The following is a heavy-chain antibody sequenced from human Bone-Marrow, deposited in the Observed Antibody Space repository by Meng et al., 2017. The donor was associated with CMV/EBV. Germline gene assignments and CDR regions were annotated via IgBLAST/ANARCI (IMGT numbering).Heavy chain of an antibody. V-gene: IGHV4-61*01. D-gene: IGHD6-6*01. CDR2: IYYSGST. Sequence: CTVSGGSVSSGSYYWSWIRQPPGKGLEWIEYIYYSGSTNYNHSLKSRVTISVDTSKNQLSLKLSSVTAADTAVYYCARLSSLATGDYWGQGTLVTVSS. CDR3: ARLSSLATGDY. CDR1: GGSVSSGSYY. J-gene: IGHJ4*02.